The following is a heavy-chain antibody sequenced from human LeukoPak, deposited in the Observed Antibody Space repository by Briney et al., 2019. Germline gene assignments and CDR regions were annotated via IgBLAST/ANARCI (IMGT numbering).Heavy chain of an antibody. CDR1: GFTFSSYS. CDR2: ISSSSSYI. D-gene: IGHD3-10*01. V-gene: IGHV3-21*01. CDR3: ARDGVTMVRGNDY. J-gene: IGHJ4*02. Sequence: PGGSLRLSCAASGFTFSSYSMNWVRQAPGKGLEWVSSISSSSSYIYYADSVKGRFTISRDNAKNSLYLQMNSLRAEDTAVYYCARDGVTMVRGNDYWGQGTLVTVSS.